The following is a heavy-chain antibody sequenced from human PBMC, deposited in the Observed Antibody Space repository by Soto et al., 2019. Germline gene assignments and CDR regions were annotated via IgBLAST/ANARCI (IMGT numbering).Heavy chain of an antibody. V-gene: IGHV3-30*18. Sequence: GGSLRLSCAASGFTFSSYGMHWVRQAPGKGLEWVAVISYDGSNKYYADSVKGRFTISRDNSKNTLYLQMNSLRAEDTAVYYCAKGTNTIFGVIFDYWGQGTLVTVSS. CDR1: GFTFSSYG. J-gene: IGHJ4*02. CDR3: AKGTNTIFGVIFDY. CDR2: ISYDGSNK. D-gene: IGHD3-3*01.